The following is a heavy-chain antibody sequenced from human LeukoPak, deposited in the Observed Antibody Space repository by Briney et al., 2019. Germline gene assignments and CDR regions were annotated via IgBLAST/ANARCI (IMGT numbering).Heavy chain of an antibody. CDR1: GYTFTSYD. J-gene: IGHJ6*04. CDR3: ARNQYSGSYSPRDGMDV. V-gene: IGHV1-18*01. CDR2: ISAYNGNT. Sequence: ASVKVSCKASGYTFTSYDINWVRQAPGQGLEWMGWISAYNGNTNYAQKLQGRVTMTTDTSTSTAYMELRSLRSDDTAVYYCARNQYSGSYSPRDGMDVWGKGTTVTVSS. D-gene: IGHD1-26*01.